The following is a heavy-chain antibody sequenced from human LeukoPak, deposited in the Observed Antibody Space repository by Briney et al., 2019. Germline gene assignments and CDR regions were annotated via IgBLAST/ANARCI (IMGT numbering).Heavy chain of an antibody. V-gene: IGHV3-72*01. CDR1: GFTFSDYI. J-gene: IGHJ3*02. CDR2: IRRRSHSYTT. D-gene: IGHD3-16*01. Sequence: GGSLRLSCAASGFTFSDYILDWVRQAPGKGLEWVGRIRRRSHSYTTEYAASVKGRFIISRDDSKKSVYLHMSSLKTEDTAVYHCTRDGGENGKTAFDIWGQGTMVTVSS. CDR3: TRDGGENGKTAFDI.